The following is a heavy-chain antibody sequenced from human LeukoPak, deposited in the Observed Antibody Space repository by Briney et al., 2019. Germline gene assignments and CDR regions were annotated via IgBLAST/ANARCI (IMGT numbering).Heavy chain of an antibody. CDR3: ARKVAVAGTDAFDI. CDR1: GYTFTGYY. Sequence: ASVTVSCKASGYTFTGYYMHWVRQAPGQGLEWMGWINPNSGGTNYAQKFQGRVTMTRDTSISTAYMELSRLRSDDTAVYYCARKVAVAGTDAFDIWGQGTMVTVSS. CDR2: INPNSGGT. J-gene: IGHJ3*02. V-gene: IGHV1-2*02. D-gene: IGHD6-19*01.